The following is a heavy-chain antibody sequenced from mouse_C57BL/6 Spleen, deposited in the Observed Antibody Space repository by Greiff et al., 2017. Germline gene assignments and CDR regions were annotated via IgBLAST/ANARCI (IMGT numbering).Heavy chain of an antibody. Sequence: QVQLQQPGAELVKPGASVKMSCKASGYTFTSYWITWVKQRPGQGLEWIGDIYPGSGSTNYNEKFKSKDTLTVDTSSSTAYMQLSSLTSEDSAVYYCARGSYSNFVPWGQGTLVTVSA. D-gene: IGHD2-5*01. CDR3: ARGSYSNFVP. CDR1: GYTFTSYW. J-gene: IGHJ3*01. CDR2: IYPGSGST. V-gene: IGHV1-55*01.